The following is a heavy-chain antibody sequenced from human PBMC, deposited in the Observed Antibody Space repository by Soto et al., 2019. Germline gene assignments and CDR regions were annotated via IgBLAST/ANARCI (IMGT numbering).Heavy chain of an antibody. D-gene: IGHD3-10*01. CDR1: GGSISSGGYY. Sequence: QVQLQESGPGLVKPSQTLSLTCTVSGGSISSGGYYWSWIRQHPGKGLEWIGYIYYIGSTYYNPSLKSRVTISVDTSKNQFSLKLSSVTAADTAVYYCARDLRFRGFYGMDVWGQGITVTVSS. V-gene: IGHV4-31*03. CDR3: ARDLRFRGFYGMDV. J-gene: IGHJ6*02. CDR2: IYYIGST.